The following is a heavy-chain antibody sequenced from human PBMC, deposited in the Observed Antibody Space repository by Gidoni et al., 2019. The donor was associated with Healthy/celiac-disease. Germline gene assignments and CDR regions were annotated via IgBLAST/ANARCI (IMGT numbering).Heavy chain of an antibody. D-gene: IGHD1-26*01. CDR1: GGSFSGYY. V-gene: IGHV4-34*01. CDR3: ARGPRIVGATRRRDAFDI. CDR2: INHSGST. Sequence: QVQLQQWGAGLLKPSETLSLTCAVYGGSFSGYYWSWIRQPPGKGLEWIGEINHSGSTNYNPALKSRVTISVDTSKNQFSLKLSSVTAADTAVYYCARGPRIVGATRRRDAFDIWGQGTMVTVSS. J-gene: IGHJ3*02.